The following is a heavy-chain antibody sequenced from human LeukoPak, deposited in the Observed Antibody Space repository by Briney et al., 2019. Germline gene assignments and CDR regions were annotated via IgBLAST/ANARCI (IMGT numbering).Heavy chain of an antibody. J-gene: IGHJ4*02. CDR1: GFTVSSNY. D-gene: IGHD2-15*01. CDR3: AKDCCDYSPLDH. Sequence: GGSLRLSCAASGFTVSSNYMSWVRQAPGKGLEWVSTIGNAGVNTHYADSVKGRFTISRDNSRDTLYLQVDSLRADDTAVYYCAKDCCDYSPLDHWGQGTQVTVSS. V-gene: IGHV3-53*01. CDR2: IGNAGVNT.